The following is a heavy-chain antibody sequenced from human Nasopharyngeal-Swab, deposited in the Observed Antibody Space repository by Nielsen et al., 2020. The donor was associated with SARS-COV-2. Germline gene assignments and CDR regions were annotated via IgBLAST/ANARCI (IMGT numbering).Heavy chain of an antibody. J-gene: IGHJ5*02. CDR3: ARDLRGLSWFDP. V-gene: IGHV4-30-4*01. CDR2: IYSGGNT. CDR1: GGSISSGDHY. Sequence: SQTLSLTCTVSGGSISSGDHYWSWIRQSPGAGLEWIGYIYSGGNTYYNPSLRGRVAISLDTSQNQFSLTLSSVTAADTAVYYCARDLRGLSWFDPWGPGTLVTASS.